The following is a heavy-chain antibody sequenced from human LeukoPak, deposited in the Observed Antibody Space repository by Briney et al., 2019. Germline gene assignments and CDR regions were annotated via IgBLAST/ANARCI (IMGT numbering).Heavy chain of an antibody. J-gene: IGHJ5*02. CDR1: GFTFSDYY. CDR3: AREGTMVRGVIAFFDP. Sequence: GGSLRLSCAASGFTFSDYYMGWIRQAPGKGLEWVSYISSSGSTIYYADSVKGRLTISRDNAKNSLYLQMNSLRAEDTAVYYCAREGTMVRGVIAFFDPWGQGTLVTVSS. CDR2: ISSSGSTI. V-gene: IGHV3-11*01. D-gene: IGHD3-10*01.